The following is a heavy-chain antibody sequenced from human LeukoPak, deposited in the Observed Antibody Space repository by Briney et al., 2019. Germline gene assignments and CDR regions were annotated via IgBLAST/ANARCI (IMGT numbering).Heavy chain of an antibody. J-gene: IGHJ4*02. V-gene: IGHV4-30-2*01. CDR1: GGSISSGGYS. CDR3: ASLYYYDSSGYYRELDY. D-gene: IGHD3-22*01. Sequence: SETLSLTCAVSGGSISSGGYSWSWIRQPPGKGLEWIGYIYHSGSTYYNPSLKSRVTISVDRSKNQFSLKLSSVTAADTAVYYCASLYYYDSSGYYRELDYWGQGTLVTVSP. CDR2: IYHSGST.